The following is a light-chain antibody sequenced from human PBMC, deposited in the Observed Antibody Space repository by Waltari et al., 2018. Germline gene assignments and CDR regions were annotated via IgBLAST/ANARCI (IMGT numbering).Light chain of an antibody. Sequence: DIVLTQSPDSLAVSLGERATINCKSSQSLFYSSNNKNYLAWFQQKVGQPPKVLIYWASTRESGVPDRFSGSGSVTDFTLTISSLQAEDVAVYYCQQYYNSRRAFGQGTKVEIK. CDR2: WAS. CDR1: QSLFYSSNNKNY. J-gene: IGKJ1*01. CDR3: QQYYNSRRA. V-gene: IGKV4-1*01.